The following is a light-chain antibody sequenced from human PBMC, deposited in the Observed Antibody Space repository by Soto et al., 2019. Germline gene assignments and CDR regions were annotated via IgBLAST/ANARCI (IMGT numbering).Light chain of an antibody. V-gene: IGLV2-23*03. CDR1: SSDVGRYNL. CDR2: EGS. J-gene: IGLJ2*01. Sequence: QSALTQPASVSGSPGQSITISCTGTSSDVGRYNLVSWYQQHPGKAPKVMIYEGSKRPSGVSNRFSGSKSGNTASLTISGLQAEDEAHYYCCSYADSRIFHVVFGGGTKLTVL. CDR3: CSYADSRIFHVV.